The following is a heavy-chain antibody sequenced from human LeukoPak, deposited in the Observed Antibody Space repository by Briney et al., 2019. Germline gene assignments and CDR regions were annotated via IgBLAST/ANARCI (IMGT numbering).Heavy chain of an antibody. CDR1: GLTFSSSG. D-gene: IGHD3-10*01. V-gene: IGHV3-30*02. CDR3: AKDSHPGSGSYYKGNFDY. J-gene: IGHJ4*02. Sequence: GGSLRLSCAASGLTFSSSGMHWVRQAPGKGLEWVAFIRHDGSNKYYADSVKGRFTISRDNSKNTVYLQMNSLRAEDTALYCCAKDSHPGSGSYYKGNFDYWGQGTLVAVSS. CDR2: IRHDGSNK.